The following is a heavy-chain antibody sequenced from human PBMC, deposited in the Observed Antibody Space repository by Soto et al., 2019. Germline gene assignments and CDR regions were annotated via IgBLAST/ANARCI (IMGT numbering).Heavy chain of an antibody. CDR1: GYTFTSYD. CDR2: LNPNSGNT. Sequence: QVQLVQSGAEVKKPGASVKVSCKASGYTFTSYDINWVREATGQALEWMGWLNPNSGNTGNAQKFQGRVTMTRNTSISTAYMELSSLRSEDPAVYYCARLYSSSWPYQGLDVWGQGTTVTVSS. CDR3: ARLYSSSWPYQGLDV. D-gene: IGHD6-13*01. V-gene: IGHV1-8*01. J-gene: IGHJ6*02.